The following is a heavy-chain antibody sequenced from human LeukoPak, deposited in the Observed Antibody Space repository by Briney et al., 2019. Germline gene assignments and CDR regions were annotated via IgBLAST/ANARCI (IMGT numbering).Heavy chain of an antibody. CDR1: GFTFSSYS. D-gene: IGHD4-17*01. CDR2: ISSSSSTI. Sequence: QPGGSLRLSCAASGFTFSSYSMNRVRQAPGKGLEWVSYISSSSSTIYYADSVKGRFTISRDNAKNSLYLQMNSLRAEDTAVYYCARDGYLATTVTTQDAFDIWGQGTMVTVSS. J-gene: IGHJ3*02. V-gene: IGHV3-48*01. CDR3: ARDGYLATTVTTQDAFDI.